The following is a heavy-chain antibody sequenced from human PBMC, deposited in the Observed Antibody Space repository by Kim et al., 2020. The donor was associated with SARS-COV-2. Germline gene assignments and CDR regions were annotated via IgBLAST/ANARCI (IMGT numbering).Heavy chain of an antibody. Sequence: GGSLRLSCAASGFTFADSVMHWVRQVPGKGLEWVALVSGDGGTTYYADSVKGRFTISRDNSKDSLYLQMNSLRADDTAFYYCSKASGWLPRSWGQGTLVTVSS. CDR2: VSGDGGTT. D-gene: IGHD6-19*01. J-gene: IGHJ5*02. CDR3: SKASGWLPRS. CDR1: GFTFADSV. V-gene: IGHV3-43*02.